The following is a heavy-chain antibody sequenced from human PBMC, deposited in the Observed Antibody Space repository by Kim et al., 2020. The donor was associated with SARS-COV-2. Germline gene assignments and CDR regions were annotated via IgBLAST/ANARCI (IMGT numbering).Heavy chain of an antibody. CDR3: ATGEGGNY. Sequence: SGSIGYADSVKGRFTISRDNAKNSLYLQMNSLRAEDTALYYCATGEGGNYWGQGTLVTVSS. D-gene: IGHD2-21*01. J-gene: IGHJ4*02. CDR2: SGSI. V-gene: IGHV3-9*01.